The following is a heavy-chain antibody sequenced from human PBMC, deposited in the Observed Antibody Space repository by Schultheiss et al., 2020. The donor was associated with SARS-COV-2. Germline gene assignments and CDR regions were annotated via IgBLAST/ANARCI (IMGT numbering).Heavy chain of an antibody. Sequence: GGSLRLSCVASGFTFTNAWMSWVRQAPGKGLEWVGRIKSKTDGGTTDYAAPVKGRFTMTTDTSTSTAYMELRSLRSDDTAVYYCARLINSGELLAYYYYYGMDVWGQGTTVTVSS. CDR1: GFTFTNAW. CDR2: IKSKTDGGTT. V-gene: IGHV3-15*01. J-gene: IGHJ6*02. CDR3: ARLINSGELLAYYYYYGMDV. D-gene: IGHD1-26*01.